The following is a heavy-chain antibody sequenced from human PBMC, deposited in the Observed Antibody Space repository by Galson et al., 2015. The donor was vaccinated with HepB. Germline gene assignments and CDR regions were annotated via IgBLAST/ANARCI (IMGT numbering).Heavy chain of an antibody. V-gene: IGHV3-73*01. D-gene: IGHD6-13*01. CDR2: IRSKAKSYAT. J-gene: IGHJ4*02. Sequence: LRLSCAASGFTFSDSAIHWVRQASGKGLEWVGRIRSKAKSYATAYGESVEGRFIVSRDDSNNMGYLQMNSLKLLSVTAADTAVYYCARGGFSSMWYNPPFDYWGQGTLVAVSS. CDR3: ARGGFSSMWYNPPFDY. CDR1: GFTFSDSA.